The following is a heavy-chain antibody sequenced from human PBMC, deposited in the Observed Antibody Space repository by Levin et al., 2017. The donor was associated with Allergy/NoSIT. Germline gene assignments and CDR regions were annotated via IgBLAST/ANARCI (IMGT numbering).Heavy chain of an antibody. J-gene: IGHJ4*02. D-gene: IGHD3-3*01. Sequence: PSETLSLTCTVSGGSISSYYWSWIRQPPGKGLEWIGYIYYSESTSYHPSLKSRLTISVDTSKNQFSLKLSSVTAADTAVYYCARVKGFWSGYRHFDYWGQGTLVTVSS. CDR3: ARVKGFWSGYRHFDY. CDR1: GGSISSYY. CDR2: IYYSEST. V-gene: IGHV4-59*01.